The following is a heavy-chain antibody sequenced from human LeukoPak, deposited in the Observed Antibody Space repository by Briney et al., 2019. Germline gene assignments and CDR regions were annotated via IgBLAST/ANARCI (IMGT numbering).Heavy chain of an antibody. CDR1: GFTFSSYW. V-gene: IGHV3-7*03. D-gene: IGHD2-15*01. CDR3: AKSVVVITFRFDD. J-gene: IGHJ4*02. CDR2: IKQDGSEK. Sequence: GGSLRLSCAASGFTFSSYWMSWVRQAPGKGLEWVANIKQDGSEKYYVDSVKGRFTISRDNAKNSLYLQMNSLRADDTAIYYCAKSVVVITFRFDDWGQGALVTVSS.